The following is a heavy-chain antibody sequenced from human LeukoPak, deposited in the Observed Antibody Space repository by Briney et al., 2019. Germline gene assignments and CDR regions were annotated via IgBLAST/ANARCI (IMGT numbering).Heavy chain of an antibody. V-gene: IGHV3-23*01. CDR3: ARVAPPLDDYIRGSFPYYFDY. J-gene: IGHJ4*02. D-gene: IGHD3-16*01. CDR2: ISDDGYST. CDR1: RFIFDNYG. Sequence: GGTLRLSCAASRFIFDNYGMTWVRQAPGKGLEWVSGISDDGYSTYYADSVKGRFTISRDNSKNTLYLHMSSLRVEDTAVFYCARVAPPLDDYIRGSFPYYFDYWGQGTPVTVSS.